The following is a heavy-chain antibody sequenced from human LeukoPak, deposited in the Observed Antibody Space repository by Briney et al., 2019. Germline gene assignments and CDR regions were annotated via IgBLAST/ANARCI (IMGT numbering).Heavy chain of an antibody. CDR3: ARGRRYGSGSYTDY. Sequence: PSETLSLTCTVSGGSISSYYWSCIRQPPGKGLEWIGYIYYCGSTIYNPSFKSRVTILVSTSKNQFSLKLSSVTAAEPAVFYCARGRRYGSGSYTDYWGQGTLVTVSS. J-gene: IGHJ4*02. V-gene: IGHV4-59*01. D-gene: IGHD3-10*01. CDR1: GGSISSYY. CDR2: IYYCGST.